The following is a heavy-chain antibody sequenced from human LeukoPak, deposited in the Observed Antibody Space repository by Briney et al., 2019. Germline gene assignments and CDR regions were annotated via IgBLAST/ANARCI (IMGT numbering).Heavy chain of an antibody. Sequence: SETLSLTCTVCGGSISSGSYYWSWIRQPAGKGLEWIGRIYTSGSTNYTPPLKSRVTISVDTSKNQFSLKLSSVTAADTAVYYCARELGGSGYRWFDPWGQGTLVTVSS. V-gene: IGHV4-61*02. J-gene: IGHJ5*02. CDR2: IYTSGST. D-gene: IGHD3-10*01. CDR1: GGSISSGSYY. CDR3: ARELGGSGYRWFDP.